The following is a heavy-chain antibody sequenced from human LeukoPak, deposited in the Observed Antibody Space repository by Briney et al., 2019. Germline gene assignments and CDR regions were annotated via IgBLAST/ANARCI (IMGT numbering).Heavy chain of an antibody. CDR3: AKVTSTWAIHL. D-gene: IGHD2-2*02. Sequence: GGSLRLSCAASGFTVDDYSMHWVRQAPGKGLEWVSLISGDGGSTYYADSVKGRFTISRDNSKDSLYLQMNSLRTEDTALYYCAKVTSTWAIHLWGQGTLVTVSS. CDR1: GFTVDDYS. V-gene: IGHV3-43*02. J-gene: IGHJ5*02. CDR2: ISGDGGST.